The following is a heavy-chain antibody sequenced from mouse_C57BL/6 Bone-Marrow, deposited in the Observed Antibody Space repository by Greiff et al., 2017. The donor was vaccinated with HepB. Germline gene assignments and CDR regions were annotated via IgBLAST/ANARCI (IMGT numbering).Heavy chain of an antibody. CDR1: GFTFSDYY. D-gene: IGHD2-5*01. CDR2: INYDGSST. V-gene: IGHV5-16*01. Sequence: EVKLVESAGGLVQPGSSMKLSCTASGFTFSDYYMAWVRQVPEKGLEWVANINYDGSSTYYLDSLKSRFIISRDNAKNILYLQMSSLKSEDTATYYCAREGIYSNYAFDYWGQGTTLTVSS. J-gene: IGHJ2*01. CDR3: AREGIYSNYAFDY.